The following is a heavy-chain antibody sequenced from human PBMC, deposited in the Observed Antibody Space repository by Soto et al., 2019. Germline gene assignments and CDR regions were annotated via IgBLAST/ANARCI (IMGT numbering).Heavy chain of an antibody. J-gene: IGHJ6*02. V-gene: IGHV3-48*01. CDR3: ARDLSHYDILTGYYTGGMDV. Sequence: GGSLRLSCAASGFTLSHYDMNWVRQAPGKGLEWVSYISSASDTIYYADSVKGRFTISRDNAKNSLYLQMSSLRAEDTAVYYCARDLSHYDILTGYYTGGMDVWGQGTTVTVSS. CDR1: GFTLSHYD. CDR2: ISSASDTI. D-gene: IGHD3-9*01.